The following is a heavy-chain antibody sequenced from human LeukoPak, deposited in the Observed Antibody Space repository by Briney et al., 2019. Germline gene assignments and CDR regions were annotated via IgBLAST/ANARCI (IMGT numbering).Heavy chain of an antibody. Sequence: VSVKVSCKASGYTFTSSGISWVRQAPGQGPEGMGWISAYNGNTNYAQMLQRRVTKTTDTATSTASMEMRSLRSDDTVVYYCARGMPVLRYFDWLLEYNWFDPWGQGTLVTVSS. J-gene: IGHJ5*02. V-gene: IGHV1-18*04. CDR2: ISAYNGNT. CDR1: GYTFTSSG. D-gene: IGHD3-9*01. CDR3: ARGMPVLRYFDWLLEYNWFDP.